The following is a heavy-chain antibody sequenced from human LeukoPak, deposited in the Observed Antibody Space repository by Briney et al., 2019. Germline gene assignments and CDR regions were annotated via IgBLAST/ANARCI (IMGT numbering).Heavy chain of an antibody. D-gene: IGHD2-21*02. Sequence: SETLSLTCIVSGGSISSYYWSWIRQLPGKGLEWIGNIYYSGSTNYNPSLKSRVTISVDTSKNQFSLNLTSVTAADTAVYYCARVYRSLVTATCFDYWGQGTLVTVSS. CDR1: GGSISSYY. CDR3: ARVYRSLVTATCFDY. J-gene: IGHJ4*02. V-gene: IGHV4-59*13. CDR2: IYYSGST.